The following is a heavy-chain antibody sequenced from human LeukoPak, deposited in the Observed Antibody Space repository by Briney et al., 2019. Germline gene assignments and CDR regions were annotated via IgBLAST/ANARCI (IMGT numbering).Heavy chain of an antibody. CDR1: GGSISSYY. V-gene: IGHV4-34*01. CDR3: ARGGVVVPAANFDY. D-gene: IGHD2-2*01. J-gene: IGHJ4*02. Sequence: SSETLSLTCTVSGGSISSYYWSWIRQPPGKGLEWIGEINHSGSTNYNPSLKSRVTISVDTSKNQFSLKLSSVTAADTAVYYCARGGVVVPAANFDYWGQGTLVTVSS. CDR2: INHSGST.